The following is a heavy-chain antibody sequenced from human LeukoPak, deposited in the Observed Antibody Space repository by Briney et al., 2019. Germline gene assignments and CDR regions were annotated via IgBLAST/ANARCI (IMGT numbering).Heavy chain of an antibody. CDR2: INAGNGNT. Sequence: AASVKVSCKASGYTFTSYAMHWARQAPGQRLEWMGWINAGNGNTKYSQKFQGRVTITRDTSAGTAYMELSSLRSEDTAVYCCARELSYYYYYGMDVWGQGTTVTVSS. CDR3: ARELSYYYYYGMDV. J-gene: IGHJ6*02. V-gene: IGHV1-3*01. CDR1: GYTFTSYA.